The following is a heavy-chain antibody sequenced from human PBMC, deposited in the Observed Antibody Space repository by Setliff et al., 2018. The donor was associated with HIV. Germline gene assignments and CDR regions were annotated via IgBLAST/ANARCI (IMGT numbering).Heavy chain of an antibody. Sequence: PSETLSLTCSVSGGSISSGNYYWSWIRQPAGKGLEWIGRINTSGSTNYNPSLKSRVTISLDTSKNQFSLKLSSVTAADTAVYYCARDQADVYNYLLSGAFDFWGQGAMVTVSS. V-gene: IGHV4-61*02. CDR1: GGSISSGNYY. CDR3: ARDQADVYNYLLSGAFDF. CDR2: INTSGST. D-gene: IGHD3-10*01. J-gene: IGHJ3*01.